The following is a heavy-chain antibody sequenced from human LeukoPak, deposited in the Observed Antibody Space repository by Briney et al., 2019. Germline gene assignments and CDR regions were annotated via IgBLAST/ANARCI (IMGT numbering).Heavy chain of an antibody. V-gene: IGHV3-30-3*01. CDR1: GFTFSSYA. CDR2: ISYDGSNK. Sequence: GGSLRLSCAASGFTFSSYAMHWVRQAPGKGLEWVAVISYDGSNKYYADSVKGRFTISRDNSKNTLYLQMNSLRAEDTAVYYCARVPVYCGDDCNLDAFVIWGQGTMVTVSS. D-gene: IGHD2-21*02. J-gene: IGHJ3*02. CDR3: ARVPVYCGDDCNLDAFVI.